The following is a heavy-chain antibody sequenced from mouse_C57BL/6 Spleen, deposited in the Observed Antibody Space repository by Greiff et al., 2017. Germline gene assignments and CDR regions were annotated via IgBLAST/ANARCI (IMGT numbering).Heavy chain of an antibody. V-gene: IGHV3-6*01. Sequence: QLKESGPGLVKPSQSLSLTCSVTGYSITSGYYWNWIRQFPGNKLEWMGYISYDGSNNYNPSLKNRISITRDTSKNQFFLKLNSVTTEDTATYYGARDVDYYGSSPWFAYWGQGTLVTVSA. J-gene: IGHJ3*01. D-gene: IGHD1-1*01. CDR1: GYSITSGYY. CDR2: ISYDGSN. CDR3: ARDVDYYGSSPWFAY.